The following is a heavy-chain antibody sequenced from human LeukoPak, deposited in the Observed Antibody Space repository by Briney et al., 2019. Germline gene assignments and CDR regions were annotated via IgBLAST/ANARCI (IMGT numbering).Heavy chain of an antibody. CDR3: ARGTTYYYDSSGYYSYFDY. J-gene: IGHJ4*02. CDR2: INWNGGST. Sequence: EXLSLTCTVSGGSISSYYWSWLRQPAGKGLEWVSGINWNGGSTGYADSVKGRFTISRDNAKNSLYLQMNSLRAEDTALYYCARGTTYYYDSSGYYSYFDYWGQGTLVTVSS. D-gene: IGHD3-22*01. V-gene: IGHV3-20*04. CDR1: GGSISSYY.